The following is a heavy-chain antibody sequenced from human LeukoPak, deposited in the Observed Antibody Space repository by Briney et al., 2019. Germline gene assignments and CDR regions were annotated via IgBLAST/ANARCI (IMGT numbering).Heavy chain of an antibody. CDR3: ARDPGGHYDILTGLSPPYYYGMDV. D-gene: IGHD3-9*01. CDR1: GGTFSSYA. J-gene: IGHJ6*04. CDR2: IIPIFGTA. V-gene: IGHV1-69*06. Sequence: SVKVSSKASGGTFSSYAISWVRQAPGQGLEWMGRIIPIFGTANYAQKFQGRVTITADKSTSTAYMELSSLRSEDTAVYYCARDPGGHYDILTGLSPPYYYGMDVWGKGTTVTVSS.